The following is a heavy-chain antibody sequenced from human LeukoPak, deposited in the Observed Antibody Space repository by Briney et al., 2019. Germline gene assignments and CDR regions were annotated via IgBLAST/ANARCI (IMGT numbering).Heavy chain of an antibody. CDR1: GGSINSGGYY. D-gene: IGHD3-22*01. Sequence: PSETLSLTCTVSGGSINSGGYYWSWIRQHPGKGLEWIGYIYYSGNAYYNPSLKSRVTISVDTSKNQFSLKLSSVTAADTAVYYCARAGYDSSGYSTYHFDYWGQGTLVTVSS. CDR2: IYYSGNA. CDR3: ARAGYDSSGYSTYHFDY. J-gene: IGHJ4*02. V-gene: IGHV4-31*03.